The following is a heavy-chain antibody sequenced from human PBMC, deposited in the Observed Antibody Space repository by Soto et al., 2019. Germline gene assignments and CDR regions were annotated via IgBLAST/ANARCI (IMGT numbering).Heavy chain of an antibody. V-gene: IGHV4-59*01. J-gene: IGHJ4*02. CDR1: GDSINNYY. Sequence: SETLSLTCTVSGDSINNYYWSWIRQPPGKGLEWIGYIYHSGSTDYNPSLKSRVTISVDTSKTQFSLKLSSVTAADTAVYYCARVSISVWSPPYSIDYWGPGLLVTVFS. CDR2: IYHSGST. D-gene: IGHD6-19*01. CDR3: ARVSISVWSPPYSIDY.